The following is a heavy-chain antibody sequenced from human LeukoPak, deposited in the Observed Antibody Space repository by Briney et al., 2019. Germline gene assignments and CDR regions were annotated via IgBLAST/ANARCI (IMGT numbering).Heavy chain of an antibody. D-gene: IGHD3-22*01. CDR1: GFTFSSYA. J-gene: IGHJ4*02. V-gene: IGHV3-23*01. CDR3: ARDLMIGGSYSADC. Sequence: PGGSLRLSCAASGFTFSSYAMTWVRQAPGKELEWVSAISGSGGSTYYADSVKGRFTISRDNSKNTLYLQMNSLRADDTAVYYCARDLMIGGSYSADCWGQGTLVTVSS. CDR2: ISGSGGST.